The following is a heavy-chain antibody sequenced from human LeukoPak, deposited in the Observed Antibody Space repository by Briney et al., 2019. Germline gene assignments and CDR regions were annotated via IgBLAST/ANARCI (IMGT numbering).Heavy chain of an antibody. CDR1: GGSISTYY. Sequence: PSETLSLTCTLSGGSISTYYWSWIRQPPGKGLEWIGYIYHSGSTNYNPSLKSRVTISVDTSKNQFSLKLSSVTAADTAVYYCASFPSYCYGSGSPHDYWGQGTLVTVSS. CDR2: IYHSGST. D-gene: IGHD3-10*01. V-gene: IGHV4-59*01. J-gene: IGHJ4*02. CDR3: ASFPSYCYGSGSPHDY.